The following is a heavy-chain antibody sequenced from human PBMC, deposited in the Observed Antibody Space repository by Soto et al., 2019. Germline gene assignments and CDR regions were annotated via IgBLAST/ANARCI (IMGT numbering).Heavy chain of an antibody. CDR3: LLLWFGEIIMEGAFDI. Sequence: GASVKVSCKASGGTFSSYAISWVRQAPGQGLEWMGGIIPIFGTANYAQKFQGRVTITADESTSTAYMELSSLRSEDTAVYYCLLLWFGEIIMEGAFDIWGQGTMVTVSS. D-gene: IGHD3-10*01. J-gene: IGHJ3*02. CDR1: GGTFSSYA. CDR2: IIPIFGTA. V-gene: IGHV1-69*13.